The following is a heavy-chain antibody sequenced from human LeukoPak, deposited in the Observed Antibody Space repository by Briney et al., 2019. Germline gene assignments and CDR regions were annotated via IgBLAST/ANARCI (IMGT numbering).Heavy chain of an antibody. D-gene: IGHD6-25*01. J-gene: IGHJ4*02. V-gene: IGHV3-21*06. CDR2: ISSGSSYI. CDR1: GFTFSSYG. Sequence: GGSLRLSCAASGFTFSSYGINWVRQAPGKGLEWVSSISSGSSYIYFADSMKGRFTISRDNTQNLVHLQMNSLKAEDTAVYFCARAAAAADIPYYLDFWGQGTLVTVSS. CDR3: ARAAAAADIPYYLDF.